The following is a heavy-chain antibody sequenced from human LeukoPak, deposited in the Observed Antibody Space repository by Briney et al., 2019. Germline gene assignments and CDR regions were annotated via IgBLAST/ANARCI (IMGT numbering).Heavy chain of an antibody. D-gene: IGHD4-17*01. V-gene: IGHV4-39*01. J-gene: IGHJ6*02. CDR3: ATPLHYYGDYGIDYYYYYGMDV. CDR1: GGSIRSSSDY. Sequence: SETLSLTCTVSGGSIRSSSDYWGWIRQPPGKGLEWIGSIYYSRSTYYNPSLKSRVTISVDTSKNQFSLKQSSVTAADTAVYYCATPLHYYGDYGIDYYYYYGMDVWGQGTTVTVSS. CDR2: IYYSRST.